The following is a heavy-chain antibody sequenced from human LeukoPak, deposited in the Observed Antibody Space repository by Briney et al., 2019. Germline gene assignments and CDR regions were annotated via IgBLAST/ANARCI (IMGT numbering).Heavy chain of an antibody. CDR2: IIPIFGTA. CDR3: AGGGSYSYYYYMDV. D-gene: IGHD2-15*01. CDR1: GGTFSSYA. V-gene: IGHV1-69*05. J-gene: IGHJ6*03. Sequence: ASVKVSCKASGGTFSSYAVSWVRQAPGQGLEWMGGIIPIFGTANYAQKFQGRVTITTDESTSTAYMELSSLRSEDTAVYYCAGGGSYSYYYYMDVWGKGTTVTVSS.